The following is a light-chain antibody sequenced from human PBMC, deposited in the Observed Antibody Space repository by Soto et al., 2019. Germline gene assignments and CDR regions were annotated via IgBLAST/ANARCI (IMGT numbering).Light chain of an antibody. V-gene: IGKV1-27*01. CDR1: QDIKNY. CDR2: AAS. J-gene: IGKJ1*01. Sequence: DIQMTQSPSSLTASVGDTVTITCRASQDIKNYLVWYQQKPGKVPEVLIYAASTLRSGVPPRFSGRGSGTDFTLTISSLQPDDVATYYCQKYSGAQWTFGQGTKVEIK. CDR3: QKYSGAQWT.